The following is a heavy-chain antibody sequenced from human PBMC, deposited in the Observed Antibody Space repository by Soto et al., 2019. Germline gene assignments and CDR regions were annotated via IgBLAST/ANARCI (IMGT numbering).Heavy chain of an antibody. J-gene: IGHJ6*02. V-gene: IGHV3-23*01. Sequence: GGSLRLSCAASGFTFSSYAMSWVRQAPGKGLEWVSAISGSGGSTYYADSVKGRFTISRDNSKNTLYLQMNSLRAEDTAVYYCAKVTEGAHYYYYGMDVWGQGTTVTVSS. CDR2: ISGSGGST. D-gene: IGHD1-26*01. CDR3: AKVTEGAHYYYYGMDV. CDR1: GFTFSSYA.